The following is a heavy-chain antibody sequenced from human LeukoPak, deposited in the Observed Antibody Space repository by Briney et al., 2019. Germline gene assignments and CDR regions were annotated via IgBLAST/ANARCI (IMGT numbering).Heavy chain of an antibody. CDR1: GGSISSYY. Sequence: SETLSLTCTVSGGSISSYYRSWIRQPPGKGLEWIGYIYYSGSTNYNPSLKSRVTISVDTSKNKFSLKLSSVTAADTAVYYCARTYDILTGAPFDPWGQGTLVTVSS. V-gene: IGHV4-59*08. J-gene: IGHJ5*02. CDR3: ARTYDILTGAPFDP. D-gene: IGHD3-9*01. CDR2: IYYSGST.